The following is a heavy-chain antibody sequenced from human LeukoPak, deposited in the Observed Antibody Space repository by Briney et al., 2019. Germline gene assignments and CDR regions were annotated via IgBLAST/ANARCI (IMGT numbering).Heavy chain of an antibody. CDR1: GFTFSSYA. J-gene: IGHJ4*02. CDR3: AKASIRGYSYGLFDY. D-gene: IGHD5-18*01. V-gene: IGHV3-23*01. Sequence: PGGSLRLSCAASGFTFSSYAMSWVRQAPGKGLEWVSAISGSGGSTYYADSVKGRFTISRDNSKNTLYLQMNSLRAEDTAVYYCAKASIRGYSYGLFDYWGQGTLVTVSS. CDR2: ISGSGGST.